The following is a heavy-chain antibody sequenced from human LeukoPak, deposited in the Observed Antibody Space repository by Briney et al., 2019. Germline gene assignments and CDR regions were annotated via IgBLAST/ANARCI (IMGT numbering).Heavy chain of an antibody. CDR3: ARDKYYDILTGFRVDYYGMDV. Sequence: SETLSLTCAVYGGSFSGYYWSWIRQPPGKGLEWIGEINHSGSTNYNPSLKSRVTISVDTSKSQFSLKLSSVTAADTAVYYCARDKYYDILTGFRVDYYGMDVWGQGTTVTVSS. V-gene: IGHV4-34*01. J-gene: IGHJ6*02. CDR1: GGSFSGYY. CDR2: INHSGST. D-gene: IGHD3-9*01.